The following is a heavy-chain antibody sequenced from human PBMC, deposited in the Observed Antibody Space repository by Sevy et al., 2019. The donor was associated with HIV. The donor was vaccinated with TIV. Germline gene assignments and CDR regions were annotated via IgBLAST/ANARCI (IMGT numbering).Heavy chain of an antibody. V-gene: IGHV1-8*01. Sequence: ASVKVSCAAFGYTFTTYDINWVRQAPGQGLEWMGWMSPNTGATGFAQKFQGRVTLTRNKSITTAYMELSSQTYEDTAIYYCARGGNGDFWSYEYYYYGMDVWGQGTTVTVSS. CDR2: MSPNTGAT. D-gene: IGHD3-3*01. CDR3: ARGGNGDFWSYEYYYYGMDV. J-gene: IGHJ6*02. CDR1: GYTFTTYD.